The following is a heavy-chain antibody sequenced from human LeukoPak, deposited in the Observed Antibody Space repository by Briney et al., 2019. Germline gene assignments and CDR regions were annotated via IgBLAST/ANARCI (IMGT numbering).Heavy chain of an antibody. D-gene: IGHD4-17*01. CDR1: GYTFTSYY. Sequence: GASVKVSCKASGYTFTSYYMHWVRQAPGQGLEWMGIINPSGGSTSYAQKFQGRVTITADKSTSTAYMELSSLRSEDTAVYYCARDAVSLSDYFVGAEYFDPWGQGTLVTVSS. V-gene: IGHV1-46*01. J-gene: IGHJ5*02. CDR2: INPSGGST. CDR3: ARDAVSLSDYFVGAEYFDP.